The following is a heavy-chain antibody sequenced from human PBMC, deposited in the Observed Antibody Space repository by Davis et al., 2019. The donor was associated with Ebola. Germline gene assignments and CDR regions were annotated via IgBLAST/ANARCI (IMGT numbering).Heavy chain of an antibody. CDR1: GYSISSGYY. J-gene: IGHJ5*02. CDR2: ISSSSSYT. Sequence: PSETLSLTCTVSGYSISSGYYWGWIRQPPGKGLEWVSYISSSSSYTNYADSVKGRFTISRDNAKNSLYLQMNSLRAEDTAVYYCASLYGGNSGGLDPWGQGTLVTVSS. D-gene: IGHD4-23*01. CDR3: ASLYGGNSGGLDP. V-gene: IGHV3-11*06.